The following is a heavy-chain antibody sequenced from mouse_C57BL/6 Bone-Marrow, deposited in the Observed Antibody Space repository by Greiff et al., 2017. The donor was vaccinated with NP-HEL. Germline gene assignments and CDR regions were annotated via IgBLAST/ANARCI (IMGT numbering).Heavy chain of an antibody. D-gene: IGHD3-3*01. CDR2: INPSSGYT. Sequence: VQLQQSGAELARPGASVKMSCKASGYTFTSYTMHWVKQRTGQGLDWIGYINPSSGYTKYNQKFKDKATLTADKSASTAYMQLSSLTSEDSAVYYCARWGPMDYWGQGTSVTVSS. CDR3: ARWGPMDY. CDR1: GYTFTSYT. J-gene: IGHJ4*01. V-gene: IGHV1-4*01.